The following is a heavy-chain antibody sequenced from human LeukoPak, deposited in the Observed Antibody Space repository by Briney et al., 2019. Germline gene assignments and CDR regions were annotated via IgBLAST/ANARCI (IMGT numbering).Heavy chain of an antibody. Sequence: SETLSLTCTVPGGSISSSSYYWGWIRQPPGKGLEWIGSIYYSGSTYYNPSLKSRVTISVDTSKNQVSLKLYSVTASDAAIYYCARHLSGTTMSHYFDFWGQGTLVTVSS. D-gene: IGHD1-1*01. V-gene: IGHV4-39*01. J-gene: IGHJ4*02. CDR1: GGSISSSSYY. CDR3: ARHLSGTTMSHYFDF. CDR2: IYYSGST.